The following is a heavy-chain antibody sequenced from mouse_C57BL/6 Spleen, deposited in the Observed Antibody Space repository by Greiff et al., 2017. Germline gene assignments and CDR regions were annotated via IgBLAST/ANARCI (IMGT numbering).Heavy chain of an antibody. Sequence: EVQVVESGGDLVKPGGSLKLSCAASGFTFSSYGMSWVRQTPDKRLEWVATISSGGSYTYYPDSVKGRFTISRDNAKNTLYLQMSSLKSEDTAMYYCARLGNGGAMDYWGQGTSGTVSS. CDR1: GFTFSSYG. D-gene: IGHD3-3*01. CDR3: ARLGNGGAMDY. J-gene: IGHJ4*01. CDR2: ISSGGSYT. V-gene: IGHV5-6*01.